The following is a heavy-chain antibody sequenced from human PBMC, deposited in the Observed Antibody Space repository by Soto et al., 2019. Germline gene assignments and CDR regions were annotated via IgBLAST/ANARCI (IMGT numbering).Heavy chain of an antibody. D-gene: IGHD3-3*01. CDR3: AIASAPPDYDFWSGSPWFDP. Sequence: ASVKVSCKASGGTFSSYAISWVRQAPGQGLEWMGGIIPIFGTANYAQKLQGRVTITADESTSTAYMELSSLRSEDTAVYYCAIASAPPDYDFWSGSPWFDPWGQGTLVTVSS. CDR2: IIPIFGTA. J-gene: IGHJ5*02. V-gene: IGHV1-69*13. CDR1: GGTFSSYA.